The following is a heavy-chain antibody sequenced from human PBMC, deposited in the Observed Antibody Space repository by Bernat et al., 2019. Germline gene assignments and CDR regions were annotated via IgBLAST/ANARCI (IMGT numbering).Heavy chain of an antibody. D-gene: IGHD4-4*01. J-gene: IGHJ5*02. CDR1: GFTFSSYG. CDR2: IWYDGSNK. CDR3: ASDGGTSNYVPFHWFDP. V-gene: IGHV3-33*01. Sequence: QVQLVESGGGVVQPGRSLRLSCAASGFTFSSYGMHWVRQAPGKGLEWVAGIWYDGSNKYYADSVKGRFTISRDNSKDKLNLQMNSLSAEDTAVYYGASDGGTSNYVPFHWFDPWGQGTMVTVSS.